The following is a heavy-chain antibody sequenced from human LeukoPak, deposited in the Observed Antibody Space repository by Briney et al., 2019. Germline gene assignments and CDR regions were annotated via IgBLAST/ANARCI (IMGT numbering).Heavy chain of an antibody. J-gene: IGHJ4*02. V-gene: IGHV1-18*04. Sequence: ASVKVSCKAPGYTFTSYGISWVRQAPGQGLEWMGWISAYNGNTNYAQKLQGRVTMTTDTSTSTAYMELRSLRSDDTAVYYCARDVAVAGYFDYWGQGTLVTVSS. D-gene: IGHD6-19*01. CDR2: ISAYNGNT. CDR3: ARDVAVAGYFDY. CDR1: GYTFTSYG.